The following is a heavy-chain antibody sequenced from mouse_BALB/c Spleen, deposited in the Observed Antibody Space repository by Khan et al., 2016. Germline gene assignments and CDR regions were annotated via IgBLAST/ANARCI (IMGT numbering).Heavy chain of an antibody. D-gene: IGHD2-3*01. CDR3: ARSGGWLFDY. Sequence: VQLKESGPEPVKPGASVKISCKASGYTFTDYNMHWVKQSHGKSLEWIGYIYPYNGDSGCNQKFKSKATLTVDNSSSTAYMELRSLTSEDSAVYYCARSGGWLFDYWGQGTTLTVSS. CDR1: GYTFTDYN. CDR2: IYPYNGDS. V-gene: IGHV1S29*02. J-gene: IGHJ2*01.